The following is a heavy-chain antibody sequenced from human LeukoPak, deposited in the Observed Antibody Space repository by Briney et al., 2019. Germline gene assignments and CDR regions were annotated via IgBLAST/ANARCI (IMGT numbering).Heavy chain of an antibody. Sequence: PSETLSLTCAVYGGSFSGYYWSWIRQPPGKGREWFGEINHSGSTNYNPSLKSRVTISVDTSKNQFSLKLSSMTAADTAVYYCARGRGYSYGSAVRPGYYYYYMDVWGKGTTVTVSS. J-gene: IGHJ6*03. CDR3: ARGRGYSYGSAVRPGYYYYYMDV. CDR1: GGSFSGYY. CDR2: INHSGST. V-gene: IGHV4-34*01. D-gene: IGHD5-18*01.